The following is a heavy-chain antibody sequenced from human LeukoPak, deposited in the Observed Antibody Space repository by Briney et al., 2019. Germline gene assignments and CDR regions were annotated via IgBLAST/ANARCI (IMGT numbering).Heavy chain of an antibody. CDR2: IYPGDSDT. D-gene: IGHD3-9*01. CDR1: GYSFTSYW. V-gene: IGHV5-51*01. J-gene: IGHJ6*02. Sequence: GESLKISCKGSGYSFTSYWIGWVRQMPGKGPEWMGIIYPGDSDTRYSPSFQGQVTISADKSISTAYLQWSSLRASDTAMYYCARQRDILTDQGAGMDVWGQGTTVTVSS. CDR3: ARQRDILTDQGAGMDV.